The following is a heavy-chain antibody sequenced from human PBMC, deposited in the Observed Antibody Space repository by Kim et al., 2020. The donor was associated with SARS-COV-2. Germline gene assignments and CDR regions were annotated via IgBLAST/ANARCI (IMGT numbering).Heavy chain of an antibody. D-gene: IGHD6-19*01. CDR1: GFTFSSYA. Sequence: GGSLRLSCAASGFTFSSYAMSWVRQAPGKGLEWVSAISGSGGSTYYADSVKGRFTISRDNSKNTLYLQMNSLRAEDTAVYYCAKDLEQWLAYYYYGMDVWGQGTTVTVSS. V-gene: IGHV3-23*01. CDR2: ISGSGGST. CDR3: AKDLEQWLAYYYYGMDV. J-gene: IGHJ6*02.